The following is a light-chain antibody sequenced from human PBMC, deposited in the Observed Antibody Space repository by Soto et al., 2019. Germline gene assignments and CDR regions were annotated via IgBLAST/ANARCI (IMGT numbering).Light chain of an antibody. CDR1: SSDVGGYNY. V-gene: IGLV2-14*01. CDR2: DVS. CDR3: CSYTTSNTRQIV. J-gene: IGLJ1*01. Sequence: QSVLTQPASVSGSPGQSITISCTGTSSDVGGYNYVSWYQQHPGKAPKFMIYDVSNRPSGVSNRFSGSKSGNTASLTISGPQAEDGADYYCCSYTTSNTRQIVFGTGTKVSV.